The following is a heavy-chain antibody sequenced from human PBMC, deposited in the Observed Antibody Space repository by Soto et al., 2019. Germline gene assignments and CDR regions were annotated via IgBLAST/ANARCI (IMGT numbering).Heavy chain of an antibody. CDR3: AREMNPPVPEVVIMTPKNYYMDV. CDR2: IKQDGSEK. Sequence: EVQLVESGGGLVQPGGSLRLSCAASGFTFSSYWMSWVRQAPGKGLEWVANIKQDGSEKYYVDSVKGRFTISRDNAKNSLYLQMNSLRAEDTAVYYCAREMNPPVPEVVIMTPKNYYMDVWGKGTTVTVSS. D-gene: IGHD3-3*01. CDR1: GFTFSSYW. V-gene: IGHV3-7*01. J-gene: IGHJ6*03.